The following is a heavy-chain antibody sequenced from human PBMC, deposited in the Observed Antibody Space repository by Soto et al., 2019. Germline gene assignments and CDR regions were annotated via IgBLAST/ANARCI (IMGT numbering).Heavy chain of an antibody. Sequence: GGSLRLSCAASGFTVSSNYMSWVRQAPGKGLEWVSVIYSGGSTYYADSVKGRFTISRDNSKNTLYLQMNSLRAEDTAVYYCARAPTLVFGVVIPYFDYWGQGTLVTVSS. V-gene: IGHV3-53*01. D-gene: IGHD3-3*01. CDR2: IYSGGST. J-gene: IGHJ4*02. CDR3: ARAPTLVFGVVIPYFDY. CDR1: GFTVSSNY.